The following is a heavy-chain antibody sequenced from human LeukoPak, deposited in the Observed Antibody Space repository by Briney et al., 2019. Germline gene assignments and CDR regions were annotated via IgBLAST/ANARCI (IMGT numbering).Heavy chain of an antibody. D-gene: IGHD2-2*01. CDR3: AREVHLVVPAAKFRFSWFDP. Sequence: SVKVSCKASGGTFSSYAISWVRQAPGQGLEWMGGIIPIFGTANYAQKFQGRVTITADESTSTAYMEPSSLRSEDTAVYYCAREVHLVVPAAKFRFSWFDPWGQGTLVTVSS. J-gene: IGHJ5*02. CDR1: GGTFSSYA. V-gene: IGHV1-69*01. CDR2: IIPIFGTA.